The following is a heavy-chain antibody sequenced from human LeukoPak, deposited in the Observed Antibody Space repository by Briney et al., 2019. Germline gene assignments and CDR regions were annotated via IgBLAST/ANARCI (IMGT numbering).Heavy chain of an antibody. V-gene: IGHV1-46*01. CDR2: NKPSVGST. CDR3: ARDPGPPRDSSSWPYYFDY. J-gene: IGHJ4*02. CDR1: GYTLTSYY. D-gene: IGHD6-13*01. Sequence: SVNVSCQPSGYTLTSYYMHWVRQAPGPGSEWTGVNKPSVGSTSYTQKSQGRVTLTRDTSTSTVYMELSSLRSEDTAVYYCARDPGPPRDSSSWPYYFDYWGQGTLVTVSS.